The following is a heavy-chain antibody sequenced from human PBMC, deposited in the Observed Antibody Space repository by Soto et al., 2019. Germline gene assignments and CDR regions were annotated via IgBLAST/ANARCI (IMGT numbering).Heavy chain of an antibody. CDR2: ISRSGTYI. V-gene: IGHV3-21*01. CDR1: GFTFSGYS. Sequence: GGSLRLSCAASGFTFSGYSMNWVRQAPGKGLEWVSSISRSGTYIYYADSVMGRFTISRDDAKNSLYLQMNSLRAEDTAVYYCARVFDYGDYRPLDYWGQGTLVTVSS. J-gene: IGHJ4*02. D-gene: IGHD4-17*01. CDR3: ARVFDYGDYRPLDY.